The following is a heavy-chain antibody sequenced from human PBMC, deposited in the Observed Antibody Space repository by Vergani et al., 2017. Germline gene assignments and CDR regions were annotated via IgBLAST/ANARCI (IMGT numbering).Heavy chain of an antibody. CDR3: AHIYPCLQFPTFDY. D-gene: IGHD5-24*01. J-gene: IGHJ4*02. Sequence: QITLKESGPTLVKPTQTLTLTCTFSGFSLSTSGVGVGWIRQPPGKALEWLALIYWNDDKRYSPSLKSRLTITKDTSNKQVVLTITNMDPVDTATYYCAHIYPCLQFPTFDYWGQGTLVTVSS. V-gene: IGHV2-5*01. CDR2: IYWNDDK. CDR1: GFSLSTSGVG.